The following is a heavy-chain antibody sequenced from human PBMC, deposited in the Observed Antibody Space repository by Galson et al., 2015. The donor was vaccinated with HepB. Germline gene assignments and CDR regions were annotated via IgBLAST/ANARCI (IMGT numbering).Heavy chain of an antibody. CDR2: IYYSGST. Sequence: LSLTCTVSGGSISSSSYYWGWIRQPPGKGLEWIGSIYYSGSTYYNPSLKSRVTISVDTSKNQFSLKLSSVTAADTAVYYCARLGTSSGWRGWVDYWGQGTLVTVSS. J-gene: IGHJ4*02. V-gene: IGHV4-39*01. CDR1: GGSISSSSYY. CDR3: ARLGTSSGWRGWVDY. D-gene: IGHD6-19*01.